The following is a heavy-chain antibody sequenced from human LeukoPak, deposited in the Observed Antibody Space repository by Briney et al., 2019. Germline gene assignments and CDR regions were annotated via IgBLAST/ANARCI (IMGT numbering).Heavy chain of an antibody. CDR2: IIPIFATA. J-gene: IGHJ5*02. CDR3: ARDTYAGANWFDP. D-gene: IGHD3-10*01. CDR1: GGTFSSYA. V-gene: IGHV1-69*05. Sequence: VASAKVSCKASGGTFSSYAISWVRHAPGQGLEWMGGIIPIFATANYAQKFQGRVTITTDESTSTAYMELGSLRSEDTAVYYCARDTYAGANWFDPWGKGTLVTVSS.